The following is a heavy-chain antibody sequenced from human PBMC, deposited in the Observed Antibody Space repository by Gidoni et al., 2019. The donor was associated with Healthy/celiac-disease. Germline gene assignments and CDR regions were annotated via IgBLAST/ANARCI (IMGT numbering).Heavy chain of an antibody. Sequence: QVQLQESGPGLVKPSQTLSLTCTVSGGSISRGSYYWSWIRQPAGKGLEWIGRIYTSGSTNYNPSLKSRVTISVDTSKNQFSLKLSSVTAADTAVYYCARGRAGTGWFDAWGQGTLVTVSS. CDR3: ARGRAGTGWFDA. CDR2: IYTSGST. D-gene: IGHD1-1*01. V-gene: IGHV4-61*02. CDR1: GGSISRGSYY. J-gene: IGHJ5*02.